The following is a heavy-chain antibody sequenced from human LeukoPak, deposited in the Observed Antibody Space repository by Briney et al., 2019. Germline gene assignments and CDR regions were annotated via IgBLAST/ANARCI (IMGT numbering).Heavy chain of an antibody. V-gene: IGHV3-33*06. CDR1: RFTLSSYV. D-gene: IGHD3-22*01. J-gene: IGHJ4*02. CDR3: AKARATYLYDTSGFSALDY. Sequence: PGGSLRLSCAASRFTLSSYVMHWVRQAPGKGLEWAALIWYDGDNKYYSDSVKGRFTISRDNSKNTLYLQMNSLRAEDTAVYYCAKARATYLYDTSGFSALDYWGQGTLVTVFS. CDR2: IWYDGDNK.